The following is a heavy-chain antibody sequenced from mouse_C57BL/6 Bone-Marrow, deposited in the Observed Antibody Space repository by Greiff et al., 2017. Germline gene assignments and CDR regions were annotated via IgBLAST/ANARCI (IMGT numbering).Heavy chain of an antibody. CDR3: ARAPYYYGSIYYAMDY. J-gene: IGHJ4*01. CDR1: GYTFTSYG. D-gene: IGHD1-1*01. CDR2: IYPRSGNT. V-gene: IGHV1-81*01. Sequence: VHLVESGAELARPGASVKLSCKASGYTFTSYGISWVKQRTGQGLEWIGEIYPRSGNTYYNEKFTGKATLPADKSSSTAYMELRSLTSEDSAVYFCARAPYYYGSIYYAMDYWGQGTSVTVSS.